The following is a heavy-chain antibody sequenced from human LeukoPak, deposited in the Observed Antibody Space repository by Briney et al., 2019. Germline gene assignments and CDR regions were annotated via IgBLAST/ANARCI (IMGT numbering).Heavy chain of an antibody. J-gene: IGHJ4*02. CDR2: SGSGGST. D-gene: IGHD3/OR15-3a*01. V-gene: IGHV3-23*01. CDR1: GFTFSNYA. CDR3: ASVDADDY. Sequence: GGSLRLSCAASGFTFSNYAMTWVRQAPGKGLEWVSGSGSGGSTYYADSVKGRFTISRDNSKNTLYLQMNSLRAEDTAVYYCASVDADDYWGQGTLVTVSS.